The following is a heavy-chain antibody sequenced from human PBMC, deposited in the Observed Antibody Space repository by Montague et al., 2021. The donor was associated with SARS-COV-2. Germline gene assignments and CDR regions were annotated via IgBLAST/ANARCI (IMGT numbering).Heavy chain of an antibody. CDR2: IDHRGNT. D-gene: IGHD2-21*01. J-gene: IGHJ4*02. CDR3: ARGTRVVGITPGFRY. CDR1: RGSFHIFS. Sequence: SETLSLTCAVYRGSFHIFSWGWIRQSPEKGLEWIGEIDHRGNTNYNPSLKSRVTISVDTSKNQFSLNLTSVTAADTAIYYCARGTRVVGITPGFRYWGQGTLVTVSS. V-gene: IGHV4-34*01.